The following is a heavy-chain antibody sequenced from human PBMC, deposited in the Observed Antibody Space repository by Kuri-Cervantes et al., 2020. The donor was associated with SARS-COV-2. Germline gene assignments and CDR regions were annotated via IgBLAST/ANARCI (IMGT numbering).Heavy chain of an antibody. D-gene: IGHD6-19*01. CDR1: GYTFTGYY. CDR2: INPNSGGT. V-gene: IGHV1-2*02. Sequence: ASVKVSCKASGYTFTGYYMHWVRQAPGQGLEWMGWINPNSGGTNYAQKFQGRVTMTRGTSISTAYMELSRLRSDDTAVYYCARVPVGGYLKSYFDYWGQGTLVTVSS. J-gene: IGHJ4*02. CDR3: ARVPVGGYLKSYFDY.